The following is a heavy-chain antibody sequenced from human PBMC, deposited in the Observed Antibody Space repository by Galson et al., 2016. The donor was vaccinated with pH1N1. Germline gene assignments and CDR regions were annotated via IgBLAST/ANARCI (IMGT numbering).Heavy chain of an antibody. CDR3: ARSRGYSYGSYYFDN. CDR2: IIGMFGTT. Sequence: SVKVSCKASGGTFSSYAVSWVRQAPGQGLEWVGGIIGMFGTTTYAQKLQGRVTITAEELTSSSYMELTSLTSEDTALCYCARSRGYSYGSYYFDNWGQGTLVTVSS. CDR1: GGTFSSYA. J-gene: IGHJ4*02. V-gene: IGHV1-69*13. D-gene: IGHD5-18*01.